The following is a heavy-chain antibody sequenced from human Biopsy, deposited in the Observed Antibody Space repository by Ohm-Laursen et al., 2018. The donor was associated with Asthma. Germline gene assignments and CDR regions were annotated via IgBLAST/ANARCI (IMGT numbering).Heavy chain of an antibody. V-gene: IGHV1-3*01. CDR3: ARTYYDVFAI. D-gene: IGHD3-10*01. Sequence: GATVKISCKASGYTFINYAIHWVRQAPGQRLEWMGWINAGNGNTEYSQKFQGRVTITRDTSASTAYMDLSSLRSEDTAAYYCARTYYDVFAIWGQGTMVTVSS. CDR1: GYTFINYA. J-gene: IGHJ3*02. CDR2: INAGNGNT.